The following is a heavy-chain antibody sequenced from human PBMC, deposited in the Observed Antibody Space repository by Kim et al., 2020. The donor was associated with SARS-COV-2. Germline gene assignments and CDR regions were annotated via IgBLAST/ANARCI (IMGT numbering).Heavy chain of an antibody. CDR2: ISSSSSYI. Sequence: GGSLRLSCAASGFTFSSYSMNWVRQAPGKGLEWVSSISSSSSYIYYADSVKGRFTISRDNAKNSLYLQMNSLRAEDTAVYYCARLSSWARPFDYWGQGTLVTVSS. CDR1: GFTFSSYS. V-gene: IGHV3-21*01. J-gene: IGHJ4*02. CDR3: ARLSSWARPFDY. D-gene: IGHD6-13*01.